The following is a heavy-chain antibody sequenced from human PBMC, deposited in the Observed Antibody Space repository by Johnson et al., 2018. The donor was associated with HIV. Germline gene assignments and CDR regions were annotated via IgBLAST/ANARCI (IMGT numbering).Heavy chain of an antibody. Sequence: QVQLVESGGGVVQPGRSLRLSSSSSGFTFSSNPMHWVRQAPGKGLEWVANINVDGREKYYADSVKGRFTISRDNSKNTLYLQMNSLRAEDTAVYYCAKGGIDAFDIWGQGTMVTVSS. V-gene: IGHV3-30*18. CDR3: AKGGIDAFDI. D-gene: IGHD6-25*01. J-gene: IGHJ3*02. CDR2: INVDGREK. CDR1: GFTFSSNP.